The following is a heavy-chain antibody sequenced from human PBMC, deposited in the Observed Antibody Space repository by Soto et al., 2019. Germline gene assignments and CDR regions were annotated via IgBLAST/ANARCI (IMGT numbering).Heavy chain of an antibody. J-gene: IGHJ4*02. CDR1: GFTFSSYG. V-gene: IGHV3-30*03. Sequence: QAQLVESGGGVVQPGRSLRLSCAASGFTFSSYGMHWVRQAPGTGLEWVAVISYDGGLQHYADSVKGRFTISRDNSKNMVLRQMKSLRAEDTAVYYCVSDRGYGHASVPYSWGQGTLVSVSS. D-gene: IGHD5-18*01. CDR3: VSDRGYGHASVPYS. CDR2: ISYDGGLQ.